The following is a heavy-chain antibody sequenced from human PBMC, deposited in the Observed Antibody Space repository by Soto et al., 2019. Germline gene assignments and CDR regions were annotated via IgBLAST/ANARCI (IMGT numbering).Heavy chain of an antibody. CDR1: GGAIRPYF. Sequence: SETLSLTCTVSGGAIRPYFWSWIRQPPGKGMEWIGCVFYSGGTNYNPSLPSRIARSVDTSKNQSSLKLSSVTAGDTAVYYCMRGRDYASGTPIKLSARWSRGCLVTVS. V-gene: IGHV4-59*01. CDR2: VFYSGGT. J-gene: IGHJ2*01. D-gene: IGHD3-10*01. CDR3: MRGRDYASGTPIKLSAR.